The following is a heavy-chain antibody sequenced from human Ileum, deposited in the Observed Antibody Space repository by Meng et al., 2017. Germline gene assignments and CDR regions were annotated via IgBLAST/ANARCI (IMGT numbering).Heavy chain of an antibody. J-gene: IGHJ4*02. CDR1: VFTFSSTW. CDR3: ASGSGSLDY. D-gene: IGHD3-3*01. Sequence: EVHVVVSGGGLVKPGGSLRLPCAASVFTFSSTWMTWVRQAPGKGLEWVGRIKITTDAGTPDCAAPVKGRFTISINDSKNTLYLQMNSLKTEDTAVYYCASGSGSLDYWGPGTLVTVSS. CDR2: IKITTDAGTP. V-gene: IGHV3-15*01.